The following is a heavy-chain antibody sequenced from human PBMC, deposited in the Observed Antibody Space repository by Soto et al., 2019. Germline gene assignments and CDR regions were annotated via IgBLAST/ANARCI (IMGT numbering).Heavy chain of an antibody. CDR1: GYAFTTYG. Sequence: QVHLVQSGAEVKKPGASGKVSCKGSGYAFTTYGITWVRQAPGQGLEWRGWISAHNGNTNYAQKHQGRVTVTRDTSTSTAYMELRSLRSDDTAVYYCARGRYGDYWGQGALVTVSS. J-gene: IGHJ4*02. D-gene: IGHD1-1*01. V-gene: IGHV1-18*01. CDR2: ISAHNGNT. CDR3: ARGRYGDY.